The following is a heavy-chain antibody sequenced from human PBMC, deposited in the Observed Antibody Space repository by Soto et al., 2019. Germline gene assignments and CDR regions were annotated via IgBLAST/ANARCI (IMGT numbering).Heavy chain of an antibody. V-gene: IGHV3-23*01. CDR2: ISGSGGST. D-gene: IGHD2-8*01. CDR1: GFTFSSYA. CDR3: VKNGPYEQPRGMKPEYFQH. Sequence: EVQLLESGGGLVQPGGSLRLSCAASGFTFSSYAMSWVRQAPGKGLEWVSAISGSGGSTYYADSVKGRFTISRDNSKNTLYLQMNSMRAEDTAVYYCVKNGPYEQPRGMKPEYFQHWGQGTLVTVSS. J-gene: IGHJ1*01.